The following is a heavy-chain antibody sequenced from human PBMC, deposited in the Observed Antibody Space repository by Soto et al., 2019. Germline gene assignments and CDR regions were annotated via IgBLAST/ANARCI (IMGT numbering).Heavy chain of an antibody. J-gene: IGHJ4*02. CDR1: GFTFSSYG. V-gene: IGHV3-33*01. D-gene: IGHD3-16*02. CDR3: AREFGYGYVGELSLWDY. Sequence: QVQLVESGGGVVQPGRSLRLSCAASGFTFSSYGMHWVRQAPGKGLEWVAVIWYDGSNKYYADSVKGRFTISRDNSKNTLYLQMNSLRAEDTAVYYWAREFGYGYVGELSLWDYWGQGTLVTVSS. CDR2: IWYDGSNK.